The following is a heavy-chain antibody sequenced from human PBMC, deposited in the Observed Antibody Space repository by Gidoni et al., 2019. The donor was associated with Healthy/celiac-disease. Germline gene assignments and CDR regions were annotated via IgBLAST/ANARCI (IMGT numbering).Heavy chain of an antibody. Sequence: QVQLVQSGAEVKKPGSSVKVSCKASGGTFSSYAISWVRQAPGQGLEWMGGIIPIFGTANYAQKFQGRVTITADKSTSTAYMELSSLRSEDTAVYYCARCPTVTTRDGYYYYYGMDVWGQGTTVTVSS. CDR1: GGTFSSYA. J-gene: IGHJ6*02. D-gene: IGHD4-17*01. CDR2: IIPIFGTA. CDR3: ARCPTVTTRDGYYYYYGMDV. V-gene: IGHV1-69*06.